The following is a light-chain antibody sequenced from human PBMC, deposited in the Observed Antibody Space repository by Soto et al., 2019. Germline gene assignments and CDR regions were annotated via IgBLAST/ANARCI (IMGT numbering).Light chain of an antibody. CDR3: QQYHDWPPVT. J-gene: IGKJ4*01. Sequence: EIVLAQSPATLSVSPGERVTLSCRASQNVNHNLAWYQQKPGQAPRLLMYGVSARATGFPARFSGSGSGTEFTLTISSLQPEDFAVYYCQQYHDWPPVTFGGGTKVAI. CDR2: GVS. V-gene: IGKV3-15*01. CDR1: QNVNHN.